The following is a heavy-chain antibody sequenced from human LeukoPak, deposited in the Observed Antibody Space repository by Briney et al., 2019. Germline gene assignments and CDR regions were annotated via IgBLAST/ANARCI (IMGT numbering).Heavy chain of an antibody. V-gene: IGHV3-21*01. CDR3: ASGPRPYSSTSCYPY. CDR2: ISSSSSDI. Sequence: GGSLTLSCAASGFTFSSYSRNWVRQAPGKGLEWVASISSSSSDIYYADSETGRPTISRDNAKNSLYLQMNSLRAEHTAVYYCASGPRPYSSTSCYPYWGQGTLVTVSS. CDR1: GFTFSSYS. J-gene: IGHJ4*02. D-gene: IGHD2-2*01.